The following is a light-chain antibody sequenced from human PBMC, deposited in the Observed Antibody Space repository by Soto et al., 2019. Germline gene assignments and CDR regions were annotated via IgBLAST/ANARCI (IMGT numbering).Light chain of an antibody. J-gene: IGKJ2*01. CDR3: QQRSGWYT. Sequence: EIVLTQSPGTLSLSPGERASLSCRASQSISSNYLTWYQQKRGQPPRLLIYGTSNRATGIPARFSGSGSGTDFTLTISSLEPEDFAIYYCQQRSGWYTFGQGTKVDIK. CDR2: GTS. V-gene: IGKV3-11*01. CDR1: QSISSNY.